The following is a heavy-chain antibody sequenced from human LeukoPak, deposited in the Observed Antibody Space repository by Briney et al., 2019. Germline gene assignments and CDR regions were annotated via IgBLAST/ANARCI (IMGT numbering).Heavy chain of an antibody. V-gene: IGHV4-61*02. CDR3: AREEDLYYFDS. Sequence: SQTLSLTCTVSGGSISSGSYYWSWIRQPAGKGLEWIGRIYTSGSTNYNPSLKSRVTISVDTSKNQFSLKLSSVTAADTAVYYCAREEDLYYFDSWGQGTLVTVSS. CDR1: GGSISSGSYY. J-gene: IGHJ4*02. CDR2: IYTSGST.